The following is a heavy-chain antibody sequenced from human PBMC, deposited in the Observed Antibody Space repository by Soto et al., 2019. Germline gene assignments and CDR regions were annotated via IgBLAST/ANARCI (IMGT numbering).Heavy chain of an antibody. CDR3: AKSKESTIFGVVIYYFDY. Sequence: EVQLLESGGGLVQPGGSLRLSCAASGFTFSSYAMSWVRQAPGKGLEWVSSLSADGGSTFYADSVKGRFSISRDNAKNTLFLQMNSLRAEDTAVYYCAKSKESTIFGVVIYYFDYWGQGNLVTVSA. CDR2: LSADGGST. CDR1: GFTFSSYA. J-gene: IGHJ4*02. D-gene: IGHD3-3*01. V-gene: IGHV3-23*01.